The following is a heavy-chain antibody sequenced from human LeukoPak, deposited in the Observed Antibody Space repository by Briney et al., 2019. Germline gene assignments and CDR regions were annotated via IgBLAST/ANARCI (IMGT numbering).Heavy chain of an antibody. D-gene: IGHD6-13*01. Sequence: ASVKVSCKASGYTFTGYYMHWVRQAPGQGLEWMGRINPNSGGTNYAQKFQGRVTMTRDTSISTAYMELSRLRSDDTAVYYCARDLRQQLVPYYYYYYYMDVWGKGTTVTVSS. J-gene: IGHJ6*03. CDR2: INPNSGGT. V-gene: IGHV1-2*06. CDR3: ARDLRQQLVPYYYYYYYMDV. CDR1: GYTFTGYY.